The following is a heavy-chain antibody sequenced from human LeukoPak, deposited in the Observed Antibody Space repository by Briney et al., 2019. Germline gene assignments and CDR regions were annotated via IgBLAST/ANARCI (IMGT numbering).Heavy chain of an antibody. D-gene: IGHD6-13*01. V-gene: IGHV5-51*01. Sequence: GESLEISCKGSGYIFANYWIGWVRQMPGKGLEWMGIIYPGDSDTRYSPSFQGQVTISADKSISTAYLQWSSLRASDTAMYYCARLFGSLAAGGTEVYFDYWGQGTLVTVSS. J-gene: IGHJ4*02. CDR1: GYIFANYW. CDR3: ARLFGSLAAGGTEVYFDY. CDR2: IYPGDSDT.